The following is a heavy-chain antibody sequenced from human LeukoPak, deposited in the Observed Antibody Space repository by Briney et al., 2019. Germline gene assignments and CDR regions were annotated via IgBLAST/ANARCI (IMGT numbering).Heavy chain of an antibody. J-gene: IGHJ4*02. CDR1: GFTLSTYW. D-gene: IGHD5-12*01. V-gene: IGHV3-7*03. CDR2: IKKDGSGT. Sequence: GGSLRLSRAASGFTLSTYWMSWVRQVPGKGLEWVANIKKDGSGTYYVDSVKGRFTISRDNAKNSLYLQMNSLRAEDTAIYHCAKGRYSGTTYYFDYWGQGTLVTVSS. CDR3: AKGRYSGTTYYFDY.